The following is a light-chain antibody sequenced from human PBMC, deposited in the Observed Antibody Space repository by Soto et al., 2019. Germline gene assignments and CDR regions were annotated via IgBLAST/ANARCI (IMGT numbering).Light chain of an antibody. J-gene: IGKJ3*01. CDR3: QKCDSAPFT. Sequence: DIQMTQSPSSLSASIGDRITITCRASQGISNYVAWYQQKPGKVPKLLIYAASTLQSGVPSRFSGSGSGTDFTLTSSSLQPEDVATYYCQKCDSAPFTFGPGTKVDIK. CDR1: QGISNY. V-gene: IGKV1-27*01. CDR2: AAS.